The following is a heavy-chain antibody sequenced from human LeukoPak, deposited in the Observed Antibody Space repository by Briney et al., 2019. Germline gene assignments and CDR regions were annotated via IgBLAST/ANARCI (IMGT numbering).Heavy chain of an antibody. D-gene: IGHD2-15*01. J-gene: IGHJ4*02. CDR2: ISGSGGSA. V-gene: IGHV3-23*01. CDR3: AKDLGYCSGGTCYPQSPFDY. CDR1: GFTFSSYA. Sequence: GGSLRLSCAASGFTFSSYAMTWVRQAPGKGLEWVSTISGSGGSAYNADSVKGRFTISRDNSENTLYLQMNSLRAEDTAVYYCAKDLGYCSGGTCYPQSPFDYWGQGTLVTVSS.